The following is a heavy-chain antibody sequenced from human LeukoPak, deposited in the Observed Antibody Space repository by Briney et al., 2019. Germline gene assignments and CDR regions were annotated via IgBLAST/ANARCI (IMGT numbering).Heavy chain of an antibody. CDR1: GLTFSSYS. V-gene: IGHV3-21*01. D-gene: IGHD3-3*01. CDR2: ISSSSNYI. Sequence: KPGGSLRLSCAASGLTFSSYSMNWVRQAPGKGLEWVSFISSSSNYIYYADSVKGRFTISRDNAKNSLYLQMNSLRAEDTAVYYCARVPSYYDFWSGYFNWGQGTLVTVSS. J-gene: IGHJ4*02. CDR3: ARVPSYYDFWSGYFN.